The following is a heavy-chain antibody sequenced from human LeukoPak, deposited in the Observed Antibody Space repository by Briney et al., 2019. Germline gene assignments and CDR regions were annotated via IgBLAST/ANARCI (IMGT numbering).Heavy chain of an antibody. CDR3: AREGDYYFDY. CDR1: RGPIGSYH. J-gene: IGHJ4*02. Sequence: PSETLSLTCTVFRGPIGSYHWNWIRQPAGKGLEWIGRIYTSGSTTCNPSLKSRVTISVDKSKNQFSLKLRSVTAADTAVYYCAREGDYYFDYWGQGTLVTVSS. CDR2: IYTSGST. D-gene: IGHD2-21*02. V-gene: IGHV4-4*07.